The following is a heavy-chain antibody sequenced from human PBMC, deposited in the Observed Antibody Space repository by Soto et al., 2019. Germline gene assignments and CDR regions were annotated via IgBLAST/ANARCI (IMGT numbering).Heavy chain of an antibody. CDR1: GFSFGSYA. Sequence: GWSLRLSCAASGFSFGSYALSWARQAPGKGLEWVSTISGSDGKTFYADSVKGRFSISRDTSQSTLYLQMNSLRADDTAMYYCARWSYLDYWGQGTRVTVS. D-gene: IGHD3-3*01. CDR2: ISGSDGKT. CDR3: ARWSYLDY. J-gene: IGHJ4*02. V-gene: IGHV3-23*01.